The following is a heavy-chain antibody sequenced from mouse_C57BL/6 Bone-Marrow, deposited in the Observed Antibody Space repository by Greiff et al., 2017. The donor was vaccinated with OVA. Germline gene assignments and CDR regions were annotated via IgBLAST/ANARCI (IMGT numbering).Heavy chain of an antibody. Sequence: GFSLTSYGVHWVRQSPGKGLEWLGVIWRGGSTDYNAAFMSRLSITKDNSKSQVFFKMNSLQADDTAIYYCAKRRGLDYWGQGTSVTVSS. V-gene: IGHV2-5*01. CDR3: AKRRGLDY. J-gene: IGHJ4*01. CDR2: IWRGGST. CDR1: GFSLTSYG.